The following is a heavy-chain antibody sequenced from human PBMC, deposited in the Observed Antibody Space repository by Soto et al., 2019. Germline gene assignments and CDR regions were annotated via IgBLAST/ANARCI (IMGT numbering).Heavy chain of an antibody. CDR3: ARESAGSGRNNWFDP. J-gene: IGHJ5*02. Sequence: QVQLQESGPGLAKPSETLSLTCSVSGGSISTYYWSLIRQPPGKGLEWIRYIHYSGSTYSNPSLRGRVTLSVDTSRNQVSLQLNSVTAADTAVYYCARESAGSGRNNWFDPWGQGTLVTVSS. D-gene: IGHD3-10*01. V-gene: IGHV4-59*01. CDR2: IHYSGST. CDR1: GGSISTYY.